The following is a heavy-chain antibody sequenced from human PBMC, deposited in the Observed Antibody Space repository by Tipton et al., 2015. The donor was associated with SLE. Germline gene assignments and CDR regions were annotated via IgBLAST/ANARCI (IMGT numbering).Heavy chain of an antibody. D-gene: IGHD5-18*01. V-gene: IGHV4-39*01. CDR3: ARVGYSYGFYYYYYMDV. CDR1: GGSISSSSYY. CDR2: IYYSGST. J-gene: IGHJ6*03. Sequence: TLSLTCTVSGGSISSSSYYWGWIRQPPGKGLEWIGSIYYSGSTYYNPSLKSRVTISVDTSKNQFSLRLSSVTTADTAVYYCARVGYSYGFYYYYYMDVWGKGTTVTVSS.